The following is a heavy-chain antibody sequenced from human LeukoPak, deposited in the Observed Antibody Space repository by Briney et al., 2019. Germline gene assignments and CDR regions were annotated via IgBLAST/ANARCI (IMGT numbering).Heavy chain of an antibody. D-gene: IGHD3-22*01. V-gene: IGHV1-46*01. CDR2: INPSGGST. CDR3: AVTYYYDSSGYPNWFDP. CDR1: GYTFTSYY. J-gene: IGHJ5*02. Sequence: ASVKVSCKASGYTFTSYYMHWVRQAPGQGLEWMGIINPSGGSTSYAQKFQGRVTMTRDTSTSTVYMELSSLRSEDTAVYYCAVTYYYDSSGYPNWFDPWGQGTLVTVSS.